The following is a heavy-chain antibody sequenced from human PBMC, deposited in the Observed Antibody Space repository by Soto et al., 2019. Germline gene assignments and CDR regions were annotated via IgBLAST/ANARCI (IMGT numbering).Heavy chain of an antibody. J-gene: IGHJ4*02. Sequence: QVQLQQWGAGLLKPSETLSLTCAVYGRSFSGYYWNWIRQPPGKGLEWIGEINHSGSTNYNPSLKSRVTISVDTSKNQFSLKLSSVTAADTAVYYWARGWGRIFDYWGQGTLVTVSS. D-gene: IGHD7-27*01. V-gene: IGHV4-34*01. CDR1: GRSFSGYY. CDR3: ARGWGRIFDY. CDR2: INHSGST.